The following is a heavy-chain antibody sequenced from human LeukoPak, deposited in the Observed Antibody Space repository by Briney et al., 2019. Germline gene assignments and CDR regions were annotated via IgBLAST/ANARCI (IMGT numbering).Heavy chain of an antibody. CDR3: ARDKDVYFDY. CDR2: ISSSSSYI. Sequence: GGSLRLSCVGTGFTFSTYRMNWVRQAPGKGLEWVSSISSSSSYIYYADSVKGRITISRDNAKNSLYLQMNSLRVEDTAVYYCARDKDVYFDYWGPGTLVTVSS. CDR1: GFTFSTYR. J-gene: IGHJ4*02. V-gene: IGHV3-21*01.